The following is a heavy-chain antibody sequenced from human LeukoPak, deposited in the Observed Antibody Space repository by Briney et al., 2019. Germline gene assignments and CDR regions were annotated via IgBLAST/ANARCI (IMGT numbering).Heavy chain of an antibody. D-gene: IGHD1-26*01. CDR2: IKEDGSEK. CDR3: GRRGSYLDY. V-gene: IGHV3-7*01. J-gene: IGHJ4*02. CDR1: GFTFSSYW. Sequence: PGGSLRVSCAASGFTFSSYWMNWVRQAPGKGLEWVATIKEDGSEKYYVDSVKGRFTISRDNAKSSLYLQLNSMRAEDTAVYYCGRRGSYLDYWGQGTLVTVSS.